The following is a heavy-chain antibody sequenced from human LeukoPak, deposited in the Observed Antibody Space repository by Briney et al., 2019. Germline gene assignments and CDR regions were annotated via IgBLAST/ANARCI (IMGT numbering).Heavy chain of an antibody. J-gene: IGHJ3*02. CDR2: INPSGGST. CDR3: ARDHRYSSSWYGGDAFDI. CDR1: GHTFTSYY. D-gene: IGHD6-13*01. Sequence: EASVKVSCKASGHTFTSYYMHWVRQAPGQGLEWMGIINPSGGSTSYAQKFQGRVTMTRDTSTSTVYMELSSLRSEDTAVYYCARDHRYSSSWYGGDAFDIWGQGTMVTVSS. V-gene: IGHV1-46*01.